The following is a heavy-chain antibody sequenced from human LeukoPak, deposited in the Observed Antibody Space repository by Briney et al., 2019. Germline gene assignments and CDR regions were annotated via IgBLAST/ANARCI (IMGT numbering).Heavy chain of an antibody. CDR2: ISYDGSNK. J-gene: IGHJ4*02. CDR1: GFTFSSYA. V-gene: IGHV3-30-3*01. CDR3: ARDYYYSIKD. Sequence: GGSLRLSCTASGFTFSSYAMHWVRQAPGKGLEWVAVISYDGSNKYYADSVKGRFTISRDNSKKTLYLQMNSLRAEVTAVYYCARDYYYSIKDWGQGTLVTVSS. D-gene: IGHD3-10*01.